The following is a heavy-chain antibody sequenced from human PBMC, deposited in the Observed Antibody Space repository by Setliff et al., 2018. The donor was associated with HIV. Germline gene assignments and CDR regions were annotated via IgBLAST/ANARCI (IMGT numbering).Heavy chain of an antibody. J-gene: IGHJ5*02. Sequence: ASETLSLTCTISGGSFGVYRWSWIRQSAGRGLEWIGRIDSSGTTDYKPSLKGRVAISVDTSRNQFSLRVTSVTAADTAVYFCARDRHSSGLGSYGPWGPGILVTVSS. CDR3: ARDRHSSGLGSYGP. CDR1: GGSFGVYR. D-gene: IGHD3-10*01. CDR2: IDSSGTT. V-gene: IGHV4-4*07.